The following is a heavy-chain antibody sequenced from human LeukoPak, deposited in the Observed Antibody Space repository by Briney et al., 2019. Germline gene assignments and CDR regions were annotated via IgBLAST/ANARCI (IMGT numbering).Heavy chain of an antibody. J-gene: IGHJ4*02. CDR3: AKERGYSGYFDY. D-gene: IGHD5-12*01. CDR2: MSNDGVNR. V-gene: IGHV3-30*18. CDR1: GFTFSIFG. Sequence: GGSLRLSWAASGFTFSIFGMHWVRQAPGTGLEWVALMSNDGVNRYYADSAKGRFTISRDNSKNTLYLQMNSLRAEDTALYYCAKERGYSGYFDYWGQGTLVTVSS.